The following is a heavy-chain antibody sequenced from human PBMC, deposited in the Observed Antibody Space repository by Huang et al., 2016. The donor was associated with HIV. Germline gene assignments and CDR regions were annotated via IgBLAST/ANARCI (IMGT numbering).Heavy chain of an antibody. CDR1: GFTFSSYG. D-gene: IGHD6-13*01. CDR3: AKGGSAAAVLDF. Sequence: QVQLVESGGGVVQPGRSLRISCAASGFTFSSYGLHWVRQAPGKGLEWLAVISYDSKTKYYADSVKGRFSISRDNSKTTVYLQLNSLRLEDTAVYHCAKGGSAAAVLDFWGQGTLVTVSS. J-gene: IGHJ4*02. CDR2: ISYDSKTK. V-gene: IGHV3-30*18.